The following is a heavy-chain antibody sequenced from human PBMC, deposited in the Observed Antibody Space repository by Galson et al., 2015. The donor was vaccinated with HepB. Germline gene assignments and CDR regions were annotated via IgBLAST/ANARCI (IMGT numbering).Heavy chain of an antibody. CDR1: GGSISSYY. V-gene: IGHV4-59*01. CDR2: IYYTGGT. J-gene: IGHJ4*02. CDR3: ARHDYGNRHGIDS. D-gene: IGHD4/OR15-4a*01. Sequence: QVQLQESGPGLVKPSETLSLTCTVSGGSISSYYWSWIRQPPGKGLEWIGYIYYTGGTNYNPSLKSRVTISVDTSKNQFSLKLNSVTAADSAMYYCARHDYGNRHGIDSWGQGTLVTVSS.